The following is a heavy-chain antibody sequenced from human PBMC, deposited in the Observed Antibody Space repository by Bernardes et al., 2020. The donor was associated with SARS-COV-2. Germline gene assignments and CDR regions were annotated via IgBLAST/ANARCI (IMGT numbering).Heavy chain of an antibody. CDR3: AKDQSSGRYADAFDI. Sequence: GGSLRLSCAASGFTFSSYAMSWVRQAPGKGLEWVAAISGSGGSTYYADSVKGRFTISRDNSKNTLYLQMNSLRAEDTAVYYCAKDQSSGRYADAFDIWGQGTMVTVAS. D-gene: IGHD6-19*01. V-gene: IGHV3-23*01. CDR2: ISGSGGST. J-gene: IGHJ3*02. CDR1: GFTFSSYA.